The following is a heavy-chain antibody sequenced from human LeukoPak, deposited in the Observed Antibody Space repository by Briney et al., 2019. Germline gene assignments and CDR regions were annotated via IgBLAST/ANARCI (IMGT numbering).Heavy chain of an antibody. J-gene: IGHJ4*02. D-gene: IGHD3-10*01. CDR1: GGSFRSGGNY. CDR2: SYYSGST. CDR3: ARGGAGELLPDY. V-gene: IGHV4-31*03. Sequence: SETLSLSCTVSGGSFRSGGNYWGWIRQHPGKGLEWIGYSYYSGSTYYNPSLKSRVTISVDTSKNQFSLKLSSVTAADTAVYYCARGGAGELLPDYWGQGTLVTVSS.